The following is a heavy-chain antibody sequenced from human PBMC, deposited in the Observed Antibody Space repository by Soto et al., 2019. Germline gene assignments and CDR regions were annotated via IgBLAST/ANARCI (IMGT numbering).Heavy chain of an antibody. D-gene: IGHD6-6*01. J-gene: IGHJ5*02. CDR1: GFTFSSYW. Sequence: GGSLRLSCAASGFTFSSYWMPWVRQAPGKGLVWVSRINSDGSSKRYEESVKGRFTISRDNAKNTLYLKMNSMRAEDTAVYYCARDRAIEYSGFDHWGQGTLVTVSS. CDR2: INSDGSSK. V-gene: IGHV3-74*01. CDR3: ARDRAIEYSGFDH.